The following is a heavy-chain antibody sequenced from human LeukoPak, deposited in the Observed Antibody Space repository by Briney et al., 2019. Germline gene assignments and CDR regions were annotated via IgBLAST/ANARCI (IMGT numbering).Heavy chain of an antibody. D-gene: IGHD5-18*01. CDR2: ISSSSSTI. Sequence: PGGSLRLSCAASGFTFSSYSMNWVRQAPGKGLEWVSYISSSSSTIYYADSVKGRFTISRDNAKNSLYLQMNSLRAEDTAVYYCARVMRGYSYGTLYYWGQGTLVTVSS. CDR1: GFTFSSYS. CDR3: ARVMRGYSYGTLYY. V-gene: IGHV3-48*01. J-gene: IGHJ4*02.